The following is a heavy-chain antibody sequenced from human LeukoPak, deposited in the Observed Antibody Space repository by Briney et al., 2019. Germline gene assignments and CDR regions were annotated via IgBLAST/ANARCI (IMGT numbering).Heavy chain of an antibody. J-gene: IGHJ4*02. Sequence: SVKVSCKASGGTFSSYAISWVRQAPGQGLEWMGRIIPILGTANYAQKFQGRVTITADKSTSTAYMELSSLRSEDTAVYYCATGEYCSSTSCYAGDYWGQGTLVTVSS. D-gene: IGHD2-2*01. CDR3: ATGEYCSSTSCYAGDY. CDR1: GGTFSSYA. CDR2: IIPILGTA. V-gene: IGHV1-69*04.